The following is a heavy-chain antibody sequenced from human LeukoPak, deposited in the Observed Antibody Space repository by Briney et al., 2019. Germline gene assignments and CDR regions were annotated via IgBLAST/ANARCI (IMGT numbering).Heavy chain of an antibody. CDR2: IYSGGTT. CDR3: ARVDTVMAYYFDL. CDR1: GFTVSTNC. D-gene: IGHD5-18*01. V-gene: IGHV3-53*04. J-gene: IGHJ4*02. Sequence: GGSLRLSCAASGFTVSTNCMTWVRQAPGKGLEWVSTIYSGGTTYYADSVMGRFTISRHNSRNTLYLQTNSVRAEDTAVYYCARVDTVMAYYFDLWGQGTLVTVSS.